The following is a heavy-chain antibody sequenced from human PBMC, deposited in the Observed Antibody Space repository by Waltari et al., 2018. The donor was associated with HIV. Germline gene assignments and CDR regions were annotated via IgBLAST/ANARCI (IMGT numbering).Heavy chain of an antibody. V-gene: IGHV3-30*04. Sequence: QVQLVESGGGVVQPGGSLRLSCAASGFTINSYAMHWVRQAPGRGLEWVAVISYDGNNQYYADSLKGRFTISRDTPKNTLYLQMNSLRVEDTAVFYCARVRVRAAGMDVWGQGTTVTVSS. D-gene: IGHD6-25*01. J-gene: IGHJ6*02. CDR2: ISYDGNNQ. CDR3: ARVRVRAAGMDV. CDR1: GFTINSYA.